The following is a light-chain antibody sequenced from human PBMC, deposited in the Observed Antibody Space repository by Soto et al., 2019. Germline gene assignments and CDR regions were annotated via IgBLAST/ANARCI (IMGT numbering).Light chain of an antibody. CDR1: SSDVGGYNY. CDR3: SSYAAYHVV. Sequence: QSALTQPPSASGSPGQSVTISCTGTSSDVGGYNYVSWYQQHPGKAPKLMIYEVSKRPSGVPDRFSGSKSGNTASLTVSGLQAEDEADYYCSSYAAYHVVFGGGTKLTVL. J-gene: IGLJ2*01. CDR2: EVS. V-gene: IGLV2-8*01.